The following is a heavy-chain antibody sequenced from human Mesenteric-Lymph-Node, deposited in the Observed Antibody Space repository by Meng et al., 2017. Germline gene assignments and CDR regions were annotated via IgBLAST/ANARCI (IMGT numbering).Heavy chain of an antibody. V-gene: IGHV1-18*01. D-gene: IGHD5-18*01. CDR3: ARGSGYSYGAENDAFDI. Sequence: ASVKVSCKASGYTFTSYAMNWVRQAPGQGLEWMGWISAYNGNTNYAQKLQGRVTITADESTSTAYMELSSLRSEDTAVYYCARGSGYSYGAENDAFDIWGQGTMVTVSS. J-gene: IGHJ3*02. CDR2: ISAYNGNT. CDR1: GYTFTSYA.